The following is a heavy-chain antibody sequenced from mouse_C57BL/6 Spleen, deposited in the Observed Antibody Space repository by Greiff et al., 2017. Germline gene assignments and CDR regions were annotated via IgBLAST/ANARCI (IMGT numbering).Heavy chain of an antibody. CDR3: GREGYYDAMDY. V-gene: IGHV1-72*01. D-gene: IGHD2-2*01. CDR2: IDPNSGGT. Sequence: VQLQQPGAEPVKPGASVKLSCKASGYTFTSYWMHWVKQRPGRGLEWIGRIDPNSGGTKYNEKFKSKATLTVDKPSSTAYLQLSSRTSEDSAVYCCGREGYYDAMDYWGQGTSVTVST. J-gene: IGHJ4*01. CDR1: GYTFTSYW.